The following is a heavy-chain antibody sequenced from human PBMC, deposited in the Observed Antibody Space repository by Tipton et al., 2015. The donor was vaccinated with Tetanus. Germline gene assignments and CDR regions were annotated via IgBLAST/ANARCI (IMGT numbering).Heavy chain of an antibody. CDR2: ISNGNP. V-gene: IGHV4-4*07. Sequence: LRLSCSVSRGPISSYYWSWIRQPAGKGLEWIGHISNGNPDYSGSLKSRVALSVDTSKNEVSLKLRSVTAADTGVYYCARGTGDYWGQGTLVTVSS. CDR3: ARGTGDY. D-gene: IGHD1-14*01. J-gene: IGHJ4*02. CDR1: RGPISSYY.